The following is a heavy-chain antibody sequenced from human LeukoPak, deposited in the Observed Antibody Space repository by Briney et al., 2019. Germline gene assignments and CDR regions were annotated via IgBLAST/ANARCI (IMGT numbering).Heavy chain of an antibody. D-gene: IGHD2-8*02. Sequence: PSETLSLTCAVYGGSFSGYYWSWIRQPPGKGLEWIGEINHSGSTNYNPSLKSRVTISVDTSKNQFSLKLSSVTAADTAVYYCARAQPLKLYWWRGSNYFDYWGQGTLVTVSS. CDR1: GGSFSGYY. V-gene: IGHV4-34*01. CDR3: ARAQPLKLYWWRGSNYFDY. J-gene: IGHJ4*02. CDR2: INHSGST.